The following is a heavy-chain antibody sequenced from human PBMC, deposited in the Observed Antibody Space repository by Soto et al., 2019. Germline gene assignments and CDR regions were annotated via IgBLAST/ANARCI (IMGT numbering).Heavy chain of an antibody. J-gene: IGHJ6*04. CDR2: ISYDGSNK. Sequence: GGSLRFSCAASGFTFSSYGMHWVRQAPGKGLEWVAVISYDGSNKYYADSVKGRFTISRDNSKNTLYLQMNSLRAEDTAVYYCANMYYYDSSGYLTKTYYYYGMDVWGKGTTVTVS. V-gene: IGHV3-30*18. CDR3: ANMYYYDSSGYLTKTYYYYGMDV. CDR1: GFTFSSYG. D-gene: IGHD3-22*01.